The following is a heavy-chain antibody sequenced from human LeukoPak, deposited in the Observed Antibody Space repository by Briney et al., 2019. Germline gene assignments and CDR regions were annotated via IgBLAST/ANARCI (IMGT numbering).Heavy chain of an antibody. D-gene: IGHD2-2*01. CDR1: XXXVSSNSVT. J-gene: IGHJ5*02. CDR2: TYYRSTWYN. Sequence: SXTCXXXXXXVSSNSVTWNWIRQXPSXGLEWLGRTYYRSTWYNYYAVSVRGRITVNPDTSKNQFSLHLNSVTPEDTAVYYCARRLTQYDCFDPWGQGILVTVSS. V-gene: IGHV6-1*01. CDR3: ARRLTQYDCFDP.